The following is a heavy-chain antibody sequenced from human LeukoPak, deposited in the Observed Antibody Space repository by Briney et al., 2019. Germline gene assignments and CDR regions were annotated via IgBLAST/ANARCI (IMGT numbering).Heavy chain of an antibody. CDR1: GGSISSGVYY. V-gene: IGHV4-30-4*01. Sequence: SETLSLTCTVSGGSISSGVYYWSWIRQSPGKGLEWIGFVYYRGNTYYNPSLKSRVTISIETVKVQFARRLSSVTAADTAVYYCDRVAAYWFDPWGQGSLVTVSS. J-gene: IGHJ5*02. CDR2: VYYRGNT. D-gene: IGHD6-25*01. CDR3: DRVAAYWFDP.